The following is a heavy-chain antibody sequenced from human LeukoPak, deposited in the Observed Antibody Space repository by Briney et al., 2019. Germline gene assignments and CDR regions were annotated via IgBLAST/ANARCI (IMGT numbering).Heavy chain of an antibody. Sequence: SVKVSCKASGYTFTSYGISWVRQAPGQGLEWMGRIIPILGIANYAQKFQGRVTITADKSTSTAYMELSSLRSEDTAVYYCARARGHYGDYEDYWGQGTLVTVSS. CDR2: IIPILGIA. V-gene: IGHV1-69*04. D-gene: IGHD4-17*01. CDR3: ARARGHYGDYEDY. CDR1: GYTFTSYG. J-gene: IGHJ4*02.